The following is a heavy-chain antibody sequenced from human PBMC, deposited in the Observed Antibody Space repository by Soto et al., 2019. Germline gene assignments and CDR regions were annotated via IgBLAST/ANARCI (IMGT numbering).Heavy chain of an antibody. CDR3: ARGVGSGSYYNQYNWFDP. D-gene: IGHD3-10*01. J-gene: IGHJ5*02. CDR1: GGTFTSYG. Sequence: ASVKVSCKTSGGTFTSYGISWVRQAPGQGLEWMGWISAYNGNTNYAQKLQGRVTMTTDTSTSTAYMELRSLRSDDTAVYYCARGVGSGSYYNQYNWFDPWGQGTLVTVSS. V-gene: IGHV1-18*01. CDR2: ISAYNGNT.